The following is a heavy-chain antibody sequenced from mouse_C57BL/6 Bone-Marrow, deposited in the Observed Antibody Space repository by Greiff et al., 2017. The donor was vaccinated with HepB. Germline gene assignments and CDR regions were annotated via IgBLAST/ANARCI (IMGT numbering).Heavy chain of an antibody. V-gene: IGHV1-59*01. CDR2: IDPSDSYT. CDR1: GYTFTSYW. Sequence: QVQLQQPGAELVRPGTSVKLSCKASGYTFTSYWMHWVKQRPGQGLEWIGVIDPSDSYTNYNQKFKGKATLTVDTSSSTAYMQLSSLTSEDSAVYYCARSGYYGNTWFAYWGQGTLVTVSA. CDR3: ARSGYYGNTWFAY. D-gene: IGHD2-1*01. J-gene: IGHJ3*01.